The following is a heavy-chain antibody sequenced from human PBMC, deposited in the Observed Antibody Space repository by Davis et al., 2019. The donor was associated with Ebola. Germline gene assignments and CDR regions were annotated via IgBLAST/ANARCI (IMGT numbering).Heavy chain of an antibody. Sequence: SVKVSCKASGGTFSSYAISWVRQAPGQGLEWMGRIIPILGIANYAQKFQGRVTITADESTSTAYMELSSLRSEDTAVYYCAREAPFRSSYYFDYWGQGTLVTVSS. CDR1: GGTFSSYA. CDR2: IIPILGIA. J-gene: IGHJ4*02. V-gene: IGHV1-69*04. CDR3: AREAPFRSSYYFDY. D-gene: IGHD6-6*01.